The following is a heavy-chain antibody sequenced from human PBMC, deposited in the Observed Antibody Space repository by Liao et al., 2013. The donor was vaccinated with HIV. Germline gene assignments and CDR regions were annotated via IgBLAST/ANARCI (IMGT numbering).Heavy chain of an antibody. Sequence: QVQLHQWGTGLVKPSETLSLTCAVYGGSFSAYDWSWIRQPPGKGLEWIGSIYYSGNTYYNPSLKSRLIISVSVDTSKNQFSLKLSSVTAADTAVYYCARGDWDYFDYWGQGALVTVSS. J-gene: IGHJ4*02. CDR2: IYYSGNT. D-gene: IGHD3/OR15-3a*01. CDR3: ARGDWDYFDY. V-gene: IGHV4-30-4*01. CDR1: GGSFSAYD.